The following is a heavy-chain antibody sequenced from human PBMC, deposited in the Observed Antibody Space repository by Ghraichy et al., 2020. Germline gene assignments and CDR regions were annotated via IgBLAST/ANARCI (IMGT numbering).Heavy chain of an antibody. CDR1: GGSISSSSYY. D-gene: IGHD4-17*01. CDR2: IYYSGST. Sequence: SETLSLTCTVSGGSISSSSYYWGWIRQPPGKGLEWIGSIYYSGSTYYNPSLKSRVTISVDTSKNQFSLKLSSVTAADTAVYYCARQDRTTDTFDIWGQGTMVTVSS. J-gene: IGHJ3*02. V-gene: IGHV4-39*01. CDR3: ARQDRTTDTFDI.